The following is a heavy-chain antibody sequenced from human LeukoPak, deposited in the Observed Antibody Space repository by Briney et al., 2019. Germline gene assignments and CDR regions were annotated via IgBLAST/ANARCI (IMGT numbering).Heavy chain of an antibody. V-gene: IGHV3-66*01. J-gene: IGHJ4*02. CDR3: ARWAYGGNSDPYFDY. Sequence: PGGSLRLSCAASGFTVSSNYMGWVRQAPGKGLEWVSVIYSGGSTYYADSVKGRFTISRDNSKNTLYLQMNSLRAEDTAVYYCARWAYGGNSDPYFDYWGQGTLVTVSS. D-gene: IGHD4-23*01. CDR1: GFTVSSNY. CDR2: IYSGGST.